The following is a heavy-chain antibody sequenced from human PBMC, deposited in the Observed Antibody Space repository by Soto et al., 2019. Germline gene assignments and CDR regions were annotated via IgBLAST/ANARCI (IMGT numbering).Heavy chain of an antibody. CDR2: ISSRSTYI. Sequence: KTGGSLRLSCAASGFTFSKYSVNWVRQAPGKGLEWVSSISSRSTYIFYADSVKGRFTISRDNAKNSLYLQMNSLRAEDTGVYYCARPRLPVAGDYYYYYGMDVWGQGTTVTVSS. CDR3: ARPRLPVAGDYYYYYGMDV. J-gene: IGHJ6*02. D-gene: IGHD6-13*01. CDR1: GFTFSKYS. V-gene: IGHV3-21*01.